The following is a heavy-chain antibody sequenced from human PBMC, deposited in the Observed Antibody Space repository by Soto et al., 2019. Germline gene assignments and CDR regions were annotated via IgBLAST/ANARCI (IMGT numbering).Heavy chain of an antibody. V-gene: IGHV3-48*03. CDR2: ISISGGSM. CDR3: AEDLTGATGG. D-gene: IGHD1-7*01. CDR1: GFTFSRYE. Sequence: GGSLRLSCAASGFTFSRYEMNWVRQAPGKGLEWVSYISISGGSMNYADSVKGRFTISKDNAKNSLYLQMNSLRAEDTAVYYCAEDLTGATGGWGQGTLVTVSS. J-gene: IGHJ4*02.